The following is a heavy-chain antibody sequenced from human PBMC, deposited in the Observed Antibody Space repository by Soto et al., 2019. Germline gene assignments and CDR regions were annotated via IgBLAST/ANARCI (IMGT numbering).Heavy chain of an antibody. V-gene: IGHV3-72*01. J-gene: IGHJ4*02. CDR3: ARSGTYSFAY. Sequence: GGSLRLSCAASGFTFSDHYMDWVRQAPGKGLEWVGRSRNKANSYTIEYAASVKGRFTISRDDSQNSLYLQMNSLKTEDTAVYYSARSGTYSFAYWGQGTLVTVSS. D-gene: IGHD1-26*01. CDR1: GFTFSDHY. CDR2: SRNKANSYTI.